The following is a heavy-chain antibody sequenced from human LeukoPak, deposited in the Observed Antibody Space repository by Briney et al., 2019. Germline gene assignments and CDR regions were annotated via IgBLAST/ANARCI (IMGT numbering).Heavy chain of an antibody. D-gene: IGHD3-22*01. CDR2: IYSGGST. Sequence: GGSLRLSCAASGFTVSSNYMSWVRQAPGKGLEWVSVIYSGGSTYYADSVKGRFTISRDNSKNTLYLQMNSLRAEDTAVYYCARMLGVVGSAFDYWGQGTLVTVSS. CDR3: ARMLGVVGSAFDY. J-gene: IGHJ4*02. CDR1: GFTVSSNY. V-gene: IGHV3-66*01.